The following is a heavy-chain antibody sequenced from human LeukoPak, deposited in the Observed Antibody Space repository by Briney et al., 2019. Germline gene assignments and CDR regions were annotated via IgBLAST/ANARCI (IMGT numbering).Heavy chain of an antibody. D-gene: IGHD2-2*01. CDR1: GGTFSSYA. CDR3: ARDIVVVPNYGMDV. V-gene: IGHV1-69*04. CDR2: IIPILGIA. Sequence: ASVKVSCKASGGTFSSYAISWVRQAPGQGLEWMGRIIPILGIANYAQKFQGRVTITADKSTSTAYMELSSLRSEDTAVYYCARDIVVVPNYGMDVWGRGTTVTVSS. J-gene: IGHJ6*02.